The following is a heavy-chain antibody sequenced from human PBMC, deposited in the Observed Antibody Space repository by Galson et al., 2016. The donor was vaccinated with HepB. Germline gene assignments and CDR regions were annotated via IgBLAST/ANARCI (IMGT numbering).Heavy chain of an antibody. V-gene: IGHV1-2*02. J-gene: IGHJ3*02. Sequence: SVKVSCKASGYTLTDYYLHWVRQAPGQGLEWMGWINPNSGGTDYAQKFQGRVTMTRDTSISTAYMELDSLKSDDTAVYYCARADNYYGSGTYHEAFDIWGQGTMVTVSS. D-gene: IGHD3-10*01. CDR3: ARADNYYGSGTYHEAFDI. CDR1: GYTLTDYY. CDR2: INPNSGGT.